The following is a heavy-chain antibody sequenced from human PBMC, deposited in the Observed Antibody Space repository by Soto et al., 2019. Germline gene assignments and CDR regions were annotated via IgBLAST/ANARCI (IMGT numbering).Heavy chain of an antibody. CDR2: INPNGGVT. CDR3: ARESGGATATLDYYYFYMDV. V-gene: IGHV1-2*04. D-gene: IGHD5-12*01. J-gene: IGHJ6*03. Sequence: QVQLVQSGAEVKKPGASVTVSCRSSGDTFNDYYIHWVRQAPGQGLEWMGWINPNGGVTKYAQKVQGLVTKNRDKFIRTVYMALGRARSEDNALYYCARESGGATATLDYYYFYMDVWGTGTTVTVSS. CDR1: GDTFNDYY.